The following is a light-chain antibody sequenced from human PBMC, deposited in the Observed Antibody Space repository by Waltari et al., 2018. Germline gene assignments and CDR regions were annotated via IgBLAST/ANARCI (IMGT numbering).Light chain of an antibody. V-gene: IGKV1-33*01. J-gene: IGKJ4*01. Sequence: DIQMTQSPSSLSASAGDRVTISCQASQDIANYLNWYQQKPGKAPKLLIYLASNLETGVPSRFSGSGSGAYFTFTISSLQPEDIATYYCQHYDNLLLTFGGGTKVEIK. CDR3: QHYDNLLLT. CDR1: QDIANY. CDR2: LAS.